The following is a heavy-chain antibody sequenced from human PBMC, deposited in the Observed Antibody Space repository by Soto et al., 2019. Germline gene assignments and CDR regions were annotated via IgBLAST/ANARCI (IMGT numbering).Heavy chain of an antibody. J-gene: IGHJ6*02. V-gene: IGHV3-7*01. CDR1: GFTFSSYW. CDR3: ARDGAGYYYYGMDV. CDR2: IKQDGSEK. Sequence: EVQLVESGGGLVQPGGSLRLSCAASGFTFSSYWMSWVRQAPGKGLEWVANIKQDGSEKYYVDSVKGRFTISRDHAKNSLYLQMNSLRAEDTAVYYCARDGAGYYYYGMDVWGQGTTVTVSS. D-gene: IGHD6-13*01.